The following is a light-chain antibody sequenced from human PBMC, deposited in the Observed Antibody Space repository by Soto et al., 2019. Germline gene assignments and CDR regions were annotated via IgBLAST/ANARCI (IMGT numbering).Light chain of an antibody. V-gene: IGKV3-20*01. CDR3: QQYGRSPLT. J-gene: IGKJ4*01. CDR1: QRLSDEF. CDR2: VAS. Sequence: VLTQSPGTLSLSPGERATLSCRASQRLSDEFLAWYQQRPGQAPRLLIYVASFRATGIPDRFSGSGSGTEFTLTISRLEPEDAAVYFCQQYGRSPLTFGGGTKVEIK.